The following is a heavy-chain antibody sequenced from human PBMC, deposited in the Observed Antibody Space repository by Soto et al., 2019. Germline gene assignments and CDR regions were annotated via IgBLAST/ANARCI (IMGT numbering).Heavy chain of an antibody. CDR2: INTNTGNP. J-gene: IGHJ4*01. V-gene: IGHV7-4-1*01. D-gene: IGHD3-3*01. CDR1: GYTFTSYA. Sequence: GASVKVSCKASGYTFTSYAMNWVRQAPGQGLEWMGWINTNTGNPMYAQGFTGRFVFSLDTSVSTAYLQICSLKAEDTAVYYCARATPWYYKLKRTINTFLGVVTLGLRGPGT. CDR3: ARATPWYYKLKRTINTFLGVVTLGL.